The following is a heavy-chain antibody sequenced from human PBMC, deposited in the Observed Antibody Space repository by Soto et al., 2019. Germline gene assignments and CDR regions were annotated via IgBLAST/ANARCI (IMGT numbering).Heavy chain of an antibody. CDR1: GVTFISSG. J-gene: IGHJ3*02. Sequence: VQSGAEVKKPGASVKVSCKASGVTFISSGISGVRQAPGQGLEWRGWISGYKGDTNYAQKFQGRVTLTTDTSTSTAYMELRSLTPGDTAIYYCARIEYCSGGNCYSAFDIWGQGTLVTVSS. CDR2: ISGYKGDT. CDR3: ARIEYCSGGNCYSAFDI. D-gene: IGHD2-15*01. V-gene: IGHV1-18*01.